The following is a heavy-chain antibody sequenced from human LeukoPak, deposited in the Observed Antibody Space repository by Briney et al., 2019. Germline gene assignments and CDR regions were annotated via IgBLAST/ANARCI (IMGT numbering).Heavy chain of an antibody. V-gene: IGHV3-48*03. CDR3: ARDGDGPSSGNYDILTGYSDY. CDR2: ISSSGSTI. Sequence: GGSLRLSCAASGFTFSSYAMHWVRQAPGKGLEWVSYISSSGSTIYYADSVKGRFTISRDNAKNSLYLQMNSLRAEDTAVYYCARDGDGPSSGNYDILTGYSDYWGQGTLVTVSS. J-gene: IGHJ4*02. D-gene: IGHD3-9*01. CDR1: GFTFSSYA.